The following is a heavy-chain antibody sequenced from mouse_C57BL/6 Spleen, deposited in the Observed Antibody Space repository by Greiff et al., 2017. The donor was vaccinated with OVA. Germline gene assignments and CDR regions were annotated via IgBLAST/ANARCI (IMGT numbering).Heavy chain of an antibody. CDR3: ARLYYYGFYFDY. D-gene: IGHD1-1*01. CDR1: GFTFSDYG. CDR2: ISSGSSTI. Sequence: EVKLLESGGGLVKPGGSLKLSCAASGFTFSDYGMHWVRQAPEKGLEWVAYISSGSSTIYYADTVKGRFTISRDNAKNTLFLQMTSLRSEDTAMYYCARLYYYGFYFDYWGQGTTLTVSS. V-gene: IGHV5-17*01. J-gene: IGHJ2*01.